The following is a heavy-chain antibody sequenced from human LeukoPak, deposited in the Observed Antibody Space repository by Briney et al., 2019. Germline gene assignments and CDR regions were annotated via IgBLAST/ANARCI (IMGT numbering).Heavy chain of an antibody. V-gene: IGHV4-61*08. D-gene: IGHD4-17*01. CDR3: ARDRGATVTSSTYYFDY. Sequence: SETLSLTCTVSGGSVSSIDYYWTWIRQPPGKGLEWIGYIYYSGDTIYNPSFKSRVTMSLGTSRNQFSLKLSSVIAADTAVYYCARDRGATVTSSTYYFDYWGQGTLVTVSS. J-gene: IGHJ4*02. CDR2: IYYSGDT. CDR1: GGSVSSIDYY.